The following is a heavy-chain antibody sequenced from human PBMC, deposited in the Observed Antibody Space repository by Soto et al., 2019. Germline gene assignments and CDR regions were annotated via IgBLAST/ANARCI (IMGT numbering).Heavy chain of an antibody. J-gene: IGHJ3*01. CDR3: ARDILNVGSRANDAFDV. Sequence: QVQLVQSGAEVKKPGASVKISCQASGFTFSDTLINWVRQGPGQRLEWMGWINPANGNTRYSESFQGRVSISSLSSASTVHVALSDLTSEDTAVYYCARDILNVGSRANDAFDVWGQGTLITVSS. V-gene: IGHV1-3*01. D-gene: IGHD1-1*01. CDR2: INPANGNT. CDR1: GFTFSDTL.